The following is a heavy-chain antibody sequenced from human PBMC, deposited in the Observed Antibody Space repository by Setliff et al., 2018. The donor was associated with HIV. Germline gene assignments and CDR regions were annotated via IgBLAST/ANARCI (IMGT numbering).Heavy chain of an antibody. V-gene: IGHV1-2*02. Sequence: ASVKVSCKASGYTFFEYYMFWLRQAPGQGLEWMGWINPYNGATKSAHKFQGRVTVTRDTSITTTYMELTRLTSDATAIYYCARAPIYCGGDCYLFDYWGQGTLVTVSS. CDR2: INPYNGAT. CDR1: GYTFFEYY. CDR3: ARAPIYCGGDCYLFDY. D-gene: IGHD2-21*02. J-gene: IGHJ4*02.